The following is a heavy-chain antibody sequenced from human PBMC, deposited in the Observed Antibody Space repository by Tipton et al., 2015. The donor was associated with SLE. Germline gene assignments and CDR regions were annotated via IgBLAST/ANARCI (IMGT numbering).Heavy chain of an antibody. D-gene: IGHD5-24*01. CDR1: GGSISSHY. CDR2: IYYSGST. CDR3: ARDWGYNWYFDL. V-gene: IGHV4-59*11. J-gene: IGHJ2*01. Sequence: LRLSCSVSGGSISSHYWHWIRQSPGKGLEWIGYIYYSGSTYYNPSFKSRVTISVDTSKNQFSLKLSSVTAADTAVYYCARDWGYNWYFDLWGRGTLVTVSS.